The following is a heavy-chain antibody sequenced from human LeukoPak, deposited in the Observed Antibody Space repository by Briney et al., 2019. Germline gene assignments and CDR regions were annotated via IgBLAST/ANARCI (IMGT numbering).Heavy chain of an antibody. V-gene: IGHV4-59*08. CDR1: GGSFSGYY. CDR2: IYYSGST. D-gene: IGHD3-16*01. CDR3: ASSFGHRYWYFNL. Sequence: SETLSLTCAVYGGSFSGYYWSWIRQPPGKGLEWIGYIYYSGSTNYNPSLKSRVTISVDTSKNQFSLKLSSVTAADTAVYYCASSFGHRYWYFNLWGRGTLVTVSS. J-gene: IGHJ2*01.